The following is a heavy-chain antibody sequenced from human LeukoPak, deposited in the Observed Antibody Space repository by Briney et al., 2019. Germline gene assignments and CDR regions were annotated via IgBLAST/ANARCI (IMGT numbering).Heavy chain of an antibody. J-gene: IGHJ4*02. CDR3: ARDKDRYYYDSSGYLTY. CDR2: ISAYNGNT. CDR1: GYTFTSYG. V-gene: IGHV1-18*01. Sequence: ASVKVSCKASGYTFTSYGISWVRQAPGQGLEWMGWISAYNGNTNYAQKLQGRVTMTRDMSTSTVYMELSSLRSEDTAVYYCARDKDRYYYDSSGYLTYWGQGTLVTVSS. D-gene: IGHD3-22*01.